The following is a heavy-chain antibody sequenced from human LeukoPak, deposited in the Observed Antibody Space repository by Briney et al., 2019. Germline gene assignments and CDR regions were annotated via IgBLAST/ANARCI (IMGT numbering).Heavy chain of an antibody. Sequence: GASVKVSCKASGYTFTSYDINWVRQATGQGLEWMGWMNPNRGNKGNAQNFQGRVTMTRNTSISTAYMELSSLRSEDTAVYYCARGLRRGRGYCSGGSCYPDASDIWGQGTMVTVSS. CDR3: ARGLRRGRGYCSGGSCYPDASDI. CDR2: MNPNRGNK. D-gene: IGHD2-15*01. CDR1: GYTFTSYD. J-gene: IGHJ3*02. V-gene: IGHV1-8*01.